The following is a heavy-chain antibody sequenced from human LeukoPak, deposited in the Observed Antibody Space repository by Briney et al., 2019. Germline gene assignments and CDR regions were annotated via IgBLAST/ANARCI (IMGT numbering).Heavy chain of an antibody. D-gene: IGHD4-17*01. CDR2: ISYDGSNK. V-gene: IGHV3-30*18. Sequence: GGSLRLSCAASGFTFNNFAMSWVRQAPGKGLEWVAVISYDGSNKYYADSVKGRFTISRDNSKNTLYLQMNSLRAEDTAVYYCAKASGGDYRSYGMDVWGQGTTVTVSS. J-gene: IGHJ6*02. CDR1: GFTFNNFA. CDR3: AKASGGDYRSYGMDV.